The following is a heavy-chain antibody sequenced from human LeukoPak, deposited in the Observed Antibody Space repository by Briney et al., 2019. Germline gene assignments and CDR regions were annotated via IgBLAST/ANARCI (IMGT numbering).Heavy chain of an antibody. V-gene: IGHV3-23*01. J-gene: IGHJ4*02. D-gene: IGHD3-3*01. CDR3: AKAYVAYYDFWSGYSPLDY. CDR1: GFTFSNYE. CDR2: ISGSGGTT. Sequence: GGSLRLSCAASGFTFSNYEMDWVRQAPGKGLEWVSAISGSGGTTYYADSVKGRFTMSRDNSKNTLYLQMNSLRAEDTAVFYCAKAYVAYYDFWSGYSPLDYWGQGTLVTVSS.